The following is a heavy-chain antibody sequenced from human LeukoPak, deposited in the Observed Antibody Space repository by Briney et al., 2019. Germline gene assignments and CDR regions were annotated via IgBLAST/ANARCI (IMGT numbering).Heavy chain of an antibody. D-gene: IGHD3-22*01. Sequence: SETLSLTCTVSGGSISSYYWGWIRQPPGKGLEWIGYIYYSGSTNYNPSLKSRVTISVDTSKNQFSLKLSSVTAADTAVYYCARLPESIYDSSGYYGFDYWGQGTLVTVSS. CDR2: IYYSGST. J-gene: IGHJ4*02. CDR3: ARLPESIYDSSGYYGFDY. CDR1: GGSISSYY. V-gene: IGHV4-59*08.